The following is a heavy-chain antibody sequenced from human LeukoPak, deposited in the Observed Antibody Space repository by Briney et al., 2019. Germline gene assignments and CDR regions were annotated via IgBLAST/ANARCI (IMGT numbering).Heavy chain of an antibody. CDR3: AKDSRRDGYTCFDY. CDR2: INPNSGDT. CDR1: GYPFTAYF. Sequence: ASVKVSCKSSGYPFTAYFIHWVGQAPGQGLEWMGWINPNSGDTNYVQKFQGRVTMTRDTSISTSYMELTSLRSDDTAVYYCAKDSRRDGYTCFDYWGQGTLVTVSS. J-gene: IGHJ4*02. V-gene: IGHV1-2*02. D-gene: IGHD5-24*01.